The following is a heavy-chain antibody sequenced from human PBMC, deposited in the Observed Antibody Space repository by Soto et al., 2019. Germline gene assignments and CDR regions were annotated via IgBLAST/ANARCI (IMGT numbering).Heavy chain of an antibody. CDR1: GYTFTSYY. J-gene: IGHJ6*02. CDR2: INPSGGST. Sequence: GASVKVSCKASGYTFTSYYMHWVRQAPGQGLEWMGIINPSGGSTSYAQKFQGRVTMTRDTSTSTVYMELSSLRSEDTAVYYCARDLKGSGMTVVVTVYYGMDVWGQGTTVTVSS. CDR3: ARDLKGSGMTVVVTVYYGMDV. D-gene: IGHD3-22*01. V-gene: IGHV1-46*01.